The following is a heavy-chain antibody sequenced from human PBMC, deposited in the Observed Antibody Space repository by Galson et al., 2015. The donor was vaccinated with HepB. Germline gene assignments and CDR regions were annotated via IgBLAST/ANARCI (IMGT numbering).Heavy chain of an antibody. CDR3: AKVGGYSGYDANLYFQYAMDV. V-gene: IGHV1-69*13. Sequence: SVKVSCKASGGTFSNYGTNWVRQAPGQGLEWMGGIIPIFGTAKYAQKLQGRVTITADESTNTAYMDLSSLRSEDTGVYYCAKVGGYSGYDANLYFQYAMDVWGQGTTVSVSS. J-gene: IGHJ6*02. CDR2: IIPIFGTA. D-gene: IGHD5-12*01. CDR1: GGTFSNYG.